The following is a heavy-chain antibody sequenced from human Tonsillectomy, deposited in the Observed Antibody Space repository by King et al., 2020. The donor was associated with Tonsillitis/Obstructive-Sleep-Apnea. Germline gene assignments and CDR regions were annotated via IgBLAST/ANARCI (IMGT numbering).Heavy chain of an antibody. V-gene: IGHV3-74*01. J-gene: IGHJ4*02. CDR1: GFTFSSYW. CDR2: INTDGSST. D-gene: IGHD4-17*01. CDR3: AKTTVTTGRAIISPYYFYS. Sequence: VQLVESGGGLVQPGGSLRLSCAASGFTFSSYWMHWVRQAPGKGLVWVSRINTDGSSTTYADSVKGRFTISRDNAKNTLYLQMNSLRAEDTAVYYCAKTTVTTGRAIISPYYFYSWGQGTLVTVSS.